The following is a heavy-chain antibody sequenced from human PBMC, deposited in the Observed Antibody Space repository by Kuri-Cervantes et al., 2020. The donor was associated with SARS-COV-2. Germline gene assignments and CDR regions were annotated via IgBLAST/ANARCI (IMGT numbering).Heavy chain of an antibody. Sequence: GESLKISCAASGFTFSDHYMDWVHQAPGKGLEWVGRIKSKTDGGTTDYAAPVKGRFTISRDDSKNTLYLQMNSLKTEDTAVYYCTTDLPNPTYPRYYYYYYGMDVWGQGTTVTVSS. CDR1: GFTFSDHY. J-gene: IGHJ6*02. CDR3: TTDLPNPTYPRYYYYYYGMDV. V-gene: IGHV3-15*01. D-gene: IGHD2-2*02. CDR2: IKSKTDGGTT.